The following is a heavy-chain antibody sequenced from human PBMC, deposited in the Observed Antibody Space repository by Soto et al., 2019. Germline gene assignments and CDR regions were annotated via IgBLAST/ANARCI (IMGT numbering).Heavy chain of an antibody. CDR1: GASFGGYY. V-gene: IGHV4-34*02. CDR3: ARRVVVAAVGY. Sequence: QVQLQQWGPGLLKPSETLSLTCAVYGASFGGYYWTWIRQPPGKGLEWIGEINHSGSTSYNPSLKSRVTISLDASKSQFFLKLTSVTAADTAVYYCARRVVVAAVGYWGKGTLVTVSS. D-gene: IGHD2-15*01. J-gene: IGHJ4*02. CDR2: INHSGST.